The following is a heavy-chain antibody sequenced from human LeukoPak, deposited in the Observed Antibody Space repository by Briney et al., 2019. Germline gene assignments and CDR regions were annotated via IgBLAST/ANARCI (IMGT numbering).Heavy chain of an antibody. J-gene: IGHJ3*02. CDR3: ARGGITMIVPAFGI. D-gene: IGHD3-22*01. CDR1: GGSISSGDYY. Sequence: SETLSLTCTVSGGSISSGDYYWSWIRQPPGKGLEWIGYIYYSGSTYYNPSLKSRVTISVDTSKNQFSLKLSSVTAADTAVYYCARGGITMIVPAFGIWGQGTMVTVSS. V-gene: IGHV4-30-4*01. CDR2: IYYSGST.